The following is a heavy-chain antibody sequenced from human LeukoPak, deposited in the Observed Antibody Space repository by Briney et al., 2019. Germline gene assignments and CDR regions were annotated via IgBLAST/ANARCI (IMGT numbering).Heavy chain of an antibody. Sequence: GASVKVSCKASGGTFSSYAISWVRQAPGQGLEWMGRIIPILGIANYAQKFQGRVTITADKSTSTAYMELSSLRSEDTAVYYCARDHLVADGDYPNYYYYGMDVWGQGTTVTVSS. D-gene: IGHD4-17*01. CDR3: ARDHLVADGDYPNYYYYGMDV. V-gene: IGHV1-69*04. J-gene: IGHJ6*02. CDR2: IIPILGIA. CDR1: GGTFSSYA.